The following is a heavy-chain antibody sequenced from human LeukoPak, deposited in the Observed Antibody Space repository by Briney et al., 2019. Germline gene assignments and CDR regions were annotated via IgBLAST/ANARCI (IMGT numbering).Heavy chain of an antibody. V-gene: IGHV3-43D*03. Sequence: GGSLRLSCAASGFTFDDYAMHWVRQAPGKGLEWVSLISWDGGSTYYADSVKGRYTISRDNSKNSLYLQMNSLRAEDTALYYCAKDISRYSGYDSGVLGYWGQGTLVTVSS. D-gene: IGHD5-12*01. CDR1: GFTFDDYA. CDR2: ISWDGGST. J-gene: IGHJ4*02. CDR3: AKDISRYSGYDSGVLGY.